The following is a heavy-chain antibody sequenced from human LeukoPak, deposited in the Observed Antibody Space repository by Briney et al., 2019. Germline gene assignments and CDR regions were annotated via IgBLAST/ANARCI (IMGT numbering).Heavy chain of an antibody. CDR1: GYTFTGYS. CDR3: ARGVTGIYYYYYMDV. J-gene: IGHJ6*03. Sequence: ASVTVSCKASGYTFTGYSMHWVRQAPGQGLEWMGWINPNSGGTNYAQKFQGRVTMTRDTSISTAYMELSRLRSDDTAVYYCARGVTGIYYYYYMDVWGTGTTVTVSS. CDR2: INPNSGGT. D-gene: IGHD3-10*01. V-gene: IGHV1-2*02.